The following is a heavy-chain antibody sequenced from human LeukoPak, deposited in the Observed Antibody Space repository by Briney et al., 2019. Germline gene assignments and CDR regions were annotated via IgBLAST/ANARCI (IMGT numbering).Heavy chain of an antibody. D-gene: IGHD3-3*01. V-gene: IGHV3-30-3*01. J-gene: IGHJ4*02. CDR1: GFTFSSYA. Sequence: GGSLRLTCAASGFTFSSYAMHWVRQAPGKGLEWVAVISYDGSNKYYADSVKGRFTISRDNSKNTLYLQMNSLRAEDTAVYYCARLFMESENYFDYWGQGTLVTASS. CDR3: ARLFMESENYFDY. CDR2: ISYDGSNK.